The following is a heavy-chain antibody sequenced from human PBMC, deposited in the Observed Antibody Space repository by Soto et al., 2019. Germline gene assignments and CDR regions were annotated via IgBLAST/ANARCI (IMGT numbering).Heavy chain of an antibody. D-gene: IGHD7-27*01. Sequence: GGSLRLSCAASGFSFSISPMHWVRQAPGKGPEWVALISYDGTNKFYADSVKGRFTVSRGNSKSTLYLQVDSLGPEDAAVYYCARDPKTSGGQHWAFNYFDSWGQGTLVTVSS. CDR1: GFSFSISP. CDR2: ISYDGTNK. CDR3: ARDPKTSGGQHWAFNYFDS. V-gene: IGHV3-30-3*01. J-gene: IGHJ4*02.